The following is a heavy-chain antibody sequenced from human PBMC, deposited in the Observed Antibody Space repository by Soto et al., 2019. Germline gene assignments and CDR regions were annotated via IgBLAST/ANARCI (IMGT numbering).Heavy chain of an antibody. Sequence: ASVKVSCKASGYTFTSYDINWVRQATGQGLEWMGWMNPNSGNTGYAQKFQGRVTMTRNTSISTAYMELSSLRSEDSAVYYCARGGKYSSGWPFDYWGQGTLVTVSS. CDR2: MNPNSGNT. CDR3: ARGGKYSSGWPFDY. V-gene: IGHV1-8*01. J-gene: IGHJ4*02. CDR1: GYTFTSYD. D-gene: IGHD6-19*01.